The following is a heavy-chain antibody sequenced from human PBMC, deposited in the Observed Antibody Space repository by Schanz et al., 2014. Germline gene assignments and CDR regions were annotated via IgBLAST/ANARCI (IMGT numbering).Heavy chain of an antibody. V-gene: IGHV3-48*01. CDR3: ARDRRNADLDY. D-gene: IGHD1-1*01. CDR2: INTGSNYI. CDR1: GFTFRGYV. J-gene: IGHJ4*02. Sequence: EVQLLESGGGLVQPGGSLRLSCAASGFTFRGYVMCWVRQAPGKGLEWISFINTGSNYINYADSVKGRFTISRDNAKNSLYLEMNSLRAEDTALYYCARDRRNADLDYWGQGTLVTVSS.